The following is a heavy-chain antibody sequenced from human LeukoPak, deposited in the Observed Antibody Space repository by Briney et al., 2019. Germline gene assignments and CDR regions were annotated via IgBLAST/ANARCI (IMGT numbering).Heavy chain of an antibody. CDR3: ARRIPPTYYYDSSGYYSYYYYYMDV. J-gene: IGHJ6*03. V-gene: IGHV1-18*01. Sequence: GASVKASCKASGYTFTSYGISWVRQAPGQGLEWMGWISAYNGNTNYAQKLQGRVTMTTDTSTSTAYMELRSLRSDDTAVYYCARRIPPTYYYDSSGYYSYYYYYMDVWGKGTTVTVSS. CDR2: ISAYNGNT. D-gene: IGHD3-22*01. CDR1: GYTFTSYG.